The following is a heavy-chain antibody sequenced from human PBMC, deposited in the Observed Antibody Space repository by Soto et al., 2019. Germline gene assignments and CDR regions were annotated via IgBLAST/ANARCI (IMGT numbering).Heavy chain of an antibody. CDR1: GGTFSSYA. CDR2: IIPIFGTA. D-gene: IGHD3-3*01. J-gene: IGHJ1*01. Sequence: SVKVSCKASGGTFSSYAISWVRQAPGQGLEWMGGIIPIFGTANYAQKFQGRVTITADESTSTAYMELSSLRSEDTAVYYCASTTGDFWSGYYQYAEYFQHWGQGTLVTVSS. CDR3: ASTTGDFWSGYYQYAEYFQH. V-gene: IGHV1-69*13.